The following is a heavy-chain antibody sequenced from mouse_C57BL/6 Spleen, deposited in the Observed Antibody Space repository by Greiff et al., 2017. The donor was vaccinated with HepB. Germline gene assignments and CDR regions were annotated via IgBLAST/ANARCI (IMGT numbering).Heavy chain of an antibody. V-gene: IGHV3-6*01. D-gene: IGHD6-1*01. CDR2: ISYDGSN. J-gene: IGHJ4*01. CDR1: GYSITSGYY. CDR3: AGLWTRYYALDY. Sequence: VQLKESGPGLVKPSQSLSLTCSVTGYSITSGYYWYWIRQLPGNKLEWMGYISYDGSNNYNPSLKNRISITRDTSQNQLFLKLNSVTTEDTATYSCAGLWTRYYALDYWGQGPSVTVSS.